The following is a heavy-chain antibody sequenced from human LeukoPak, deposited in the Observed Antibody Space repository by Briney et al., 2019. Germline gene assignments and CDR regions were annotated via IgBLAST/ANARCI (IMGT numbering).Heavy chain of an antibody. Sequence: ASVKVSCKASGYTFTSYGISWVRQAPGQGLGWMGWISAYNGNTNYAQKLQGRVTMTTDTSTSTAYMELRSLRSDDTAAYYCARDKAAVAGQTFDYWGQGTLVTVSS. CDR3: ARDKAAVAGQTFDY. J-gene: IGHJ4*02. D-gene: IGHD6-19*01. CDR2: ISAYNGNT. V-gene: IGHV1-18*01. CDR1: GYTFTSYG.